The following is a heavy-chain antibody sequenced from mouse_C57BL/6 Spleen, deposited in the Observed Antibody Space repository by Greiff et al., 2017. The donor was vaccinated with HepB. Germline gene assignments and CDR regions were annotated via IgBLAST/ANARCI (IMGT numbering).Heavy chain of an antibody. D-gene: IGHD2-1*01. CDR3: ARLYYGNSVFAY. V-gene: IGHV5-4*03. CDR2: ISDGGSYT. Sequence: EVMLVESGGGLVKPGGSLKLSCAASGFTFSSYAMSWVRQTPEKRLEWVATISDGGSYTYYPDNVKGRFTISRDNAKNNLYLQMSHLKSEDTAMYYCARLYYGNSVFAYWGQGTLVTVSA. J-gene: IGHJ3*01. CDR1: GFTFSSYA.